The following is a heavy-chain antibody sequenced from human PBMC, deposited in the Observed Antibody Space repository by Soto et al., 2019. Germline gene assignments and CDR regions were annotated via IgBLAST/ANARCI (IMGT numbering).Heavy chain of an antibody. J-gene: IGHJ5*02. CDR2: IVVGSGNT. Sequence: SGKVCSNASGCTFTISAVQWVRQARGQRLEWIGWIVVGSGNTNYAQKFQERVTITRDMSTSTAYMELSSLRSEDTAVYYCAAQQDMVYFLGWFDPCRQVPPVT. D-gene: IGHD2-8*01. CDR3: AAQQDMVYFLGWFDP. CDR1: GCTFTISA. V-gene: IGHV1-58*01.